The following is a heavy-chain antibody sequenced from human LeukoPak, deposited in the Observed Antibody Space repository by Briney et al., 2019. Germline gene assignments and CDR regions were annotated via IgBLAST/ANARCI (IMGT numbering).Heavy chain of an antibody. J-gene: IGHJ3*02. CDR2: IYYSGST. CDR1: GGSISSYY. Sequence: SETLSLTCTVSGGSISSYYWSWIRQPPGQGLEWIGYIYYSGSTNYNPSLKSRVTISVDTSKNQFSLKLSSVTAADTAVYYCARAGIVGAQADAFDIWGQGTMVTVSS. D-gene: IGHD1-26*01. CDR3: ARAGIVGAQADAFDI. V-gene: IGHV4-59*01.